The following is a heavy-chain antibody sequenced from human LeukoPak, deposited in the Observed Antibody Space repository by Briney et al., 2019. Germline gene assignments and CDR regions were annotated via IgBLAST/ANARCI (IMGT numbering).Heavy chain of an antibody. CDR1: GGSISSSSYY. Sequence: SETLSLTCTVSGGSISSSSYYWGWIRQPPGEGLEWIGSIYYSGSTYYNPSLKSRVTISVDTSKNQFSLKLSSVTAADTAVYYCASHYRGSGYPSYSYYFDYWGQGTLVTVSS. V-gene: IGHV4-39*01. CDR2: IYYSGST. CDR3: ASHYRGSGYPSYSYYFDY. J-gene: IGHJ4*02. D-gene: IGHD3-22*01.